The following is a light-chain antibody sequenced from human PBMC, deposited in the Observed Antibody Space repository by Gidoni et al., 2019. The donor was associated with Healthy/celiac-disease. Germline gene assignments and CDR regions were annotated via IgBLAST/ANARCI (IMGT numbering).Light chain of an antibody. CDR2: EGS. J-gene: IGLJ2*01. V-gene: IGLV2-23*01. CDR1: SSYVGSSNL. CDR3: CSYAGSRNVV. Sequence: QSALTQPASVSGSPGQSITISCTGTSSYVGSSNLVPWYQQHPGKAPKLMIYEGSKRPSGVSNRFSGSKSGNTASLTISGLQAEDEADYYCCSYAGSRNVVFGGGTKLTVL.